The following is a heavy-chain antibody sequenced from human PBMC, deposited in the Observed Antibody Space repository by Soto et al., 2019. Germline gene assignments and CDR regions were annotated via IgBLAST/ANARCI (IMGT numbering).Heavy chain of an antibody. J-gene: IGHJ2*01. D-gene: IGHD5-12*01. CDR3: ARARWLQSHWPFDL. CDR1: GFTFSDHC. V-gene: IGHV3-72*01. Sequence: EVQLVESGGGLVQPGGSLRLSCATSGFTFSDHCIDWVRQTPGKGLEWVGRTRNKANSYTTEYAASVKGRFTISRDDSKSSVYLKMDSLKTEDPAVYYCARARWLQSHWPFDLWCRGTLVTVSS. CDR2: TRNKANSYTT.